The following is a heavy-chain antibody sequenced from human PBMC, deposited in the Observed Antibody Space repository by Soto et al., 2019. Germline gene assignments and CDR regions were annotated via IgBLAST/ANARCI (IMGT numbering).Heavy chain of an antibody. CDR3: AVRDCSGGSCEPYYYYYGMDV. D-gene: IGHD2-15*01. Sequence: PGESLKISCKGSGYSFTSYWISWVRQMPGKGLEWMGRIDPSDSYTNYSPSFQGHVTISADKSISTAYLQWSSLKASDTAMYYCAVRDCSGGSCEPYYYYYGMDVWGQGTTVTVSS. CDR2: IDPSDSYT. V-gene: IGHV5-10-1*01. J-gene: IGHJ6*02. CDR1: GYSFTSYW.